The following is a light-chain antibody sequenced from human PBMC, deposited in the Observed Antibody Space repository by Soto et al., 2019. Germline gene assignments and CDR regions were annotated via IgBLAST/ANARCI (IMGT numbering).Light chain of an antibody. J-gene: IGLJ1*01. V-gene: IGLV2-14*01. CDR2: EVT. Sequence: QSALAQPASGSGSPGQSITISCTGTSTDVGAYNYVAWYQQHPGKAPKLIIYEVTNRPSGVSYRFSASKSGNTASLTISGLHSEDEADYYCISYTGKSAPYVYGTGTKVNVL. CDR1: STDVGAYNY. CDR3: ISYTGKSAPYV.